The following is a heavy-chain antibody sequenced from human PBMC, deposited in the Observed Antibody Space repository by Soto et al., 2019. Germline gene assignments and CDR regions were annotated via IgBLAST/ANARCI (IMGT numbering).Heavy chain of an antibody. D-gene: IGHD3-3*01. CDR1: GFTFSSYG. V-gene: IGHV3-30*18. CDR3: AKEAITYYDFWSGYSHWFDH. CDR2: ISYDGSNK. J-gene: IGHJ5*02. Sequence: QVQLVESGGGVVQPGRSLRLSCAASGFTFSSYGMHWVRHAPGKGLEWVAVISYDGSNKYYSDFVKGRFTISRDKSKNTLYLQMKSLRAEDTAVYYCAKEAITYYDFWSGYSHWFDHWGQGTLVTVSS.